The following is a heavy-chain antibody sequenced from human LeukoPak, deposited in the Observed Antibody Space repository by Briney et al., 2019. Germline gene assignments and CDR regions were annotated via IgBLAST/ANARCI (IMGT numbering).Heavy chain of an antibody. Sequence: GGSLRLSCAASGFTFSSYSMNGVRQAPGKGLEWVSSISSSSSYIYYADSVKGRFTISRDNAKNSLYLQMNSLRAEDTAVYYCAKDRCSNGIGCYYYYMEVWGKGTTVTISS. V-gene: IGHV3-21*01. D-gene: IGHD2-8*01. CDR2: ISSSSSYI. CDR1: GFTFSSYS. CDR3: AKDRCSNGIGCYYYYMEV. J-gene: IGHJ6*03.